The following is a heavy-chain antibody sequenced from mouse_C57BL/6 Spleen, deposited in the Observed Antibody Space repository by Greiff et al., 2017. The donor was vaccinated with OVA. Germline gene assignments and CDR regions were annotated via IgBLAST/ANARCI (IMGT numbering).Heavy chain of an antibody. CDR1: GFSLSTSGMG. CDR3: ARDGYYVGWYFDV. Sequence: QVTLKECGPGILQSSQTLSLTCSFSGFSLSTSGMGVSWIRQPSGKGLEWLAHIYWDDDKRYNPSLKSRLTISKDTSRNQVFLKITSVDTADTATYYCARDGYYVGWYFDVWGTGTTVTVSS. V-gene: IGHV8-12*01. J-gene: IGHJ1*03. D-gene: IGHD2-3*01. CDR2: IYWDDDK.